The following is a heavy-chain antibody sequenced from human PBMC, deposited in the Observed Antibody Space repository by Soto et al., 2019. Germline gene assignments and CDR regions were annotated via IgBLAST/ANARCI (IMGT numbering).Heavy chain of an antibody. D-gene: IGHD3-9*01. Sequence: PGGSLRLSCAASGFTFSSYSMNWVRQAPGKGLEWVSSISSSSSYIYYADSVKGRFTISRDNAKNSLYLQMNSLRAEDTAVYYCARDPDYDILTGYSRFDYWGQGTLVPVSS. V-gene: IGHV3-21*01. CDR2: ISSSSSYI. J-gene: IGHJ4*02. CDR1: GFTFSSYS. CDR3: ARDPDYDILTGYSRFDY.